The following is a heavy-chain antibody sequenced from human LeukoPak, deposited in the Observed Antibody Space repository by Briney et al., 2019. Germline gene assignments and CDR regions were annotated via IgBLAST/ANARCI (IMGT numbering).Heavy chain of an antibody. CDR3: AKETILYYYDSSGYNYFDY. J-gene: IGHJ4*02. D-gene: IGHD3-22*01. CDR1: GFTFNRNW. CDR2: IKEDGSEE. Sequence: PGGSLRLSCAASGFTFNRNWMTWVRQAPGKGLEWVANIKEDGSEEYYVDSVKGRFSISRDNAKNSVFLQMNSLRAEDTAVYYCAKETILYYYDSSGYNYFDYWGQGTLVTVSS. V-gene: IGHV3-7*03.